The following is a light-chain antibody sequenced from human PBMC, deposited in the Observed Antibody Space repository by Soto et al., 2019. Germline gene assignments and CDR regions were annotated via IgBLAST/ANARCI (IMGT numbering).Light chain of an antibody. CDR1: QSISSW. J-gene: IGKJ4*01. CDR2: KAS. Sequence: DSQMTQYPSTLSAFIGDRVTITCRAGQSISSWLAWYQQKPGKAPKLLISKASTLQSGVPPRFSGSGSGTEFALTISSLQPDDFATYYCQQYESYPMTFGGGTKVEIK. V-gene: IGKV1-5*03. CDR3: QQYESYPMT.